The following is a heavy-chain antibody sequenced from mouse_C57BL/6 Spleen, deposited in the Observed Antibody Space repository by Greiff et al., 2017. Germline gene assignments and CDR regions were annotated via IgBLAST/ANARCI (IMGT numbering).Heavy chain of an antibody. D-gene: IGHD2-5*01. CDR3: ARWYSNYGDD. Sequence: QVQLQQPGAELVRPGSSVKLSCKASGYTFTSYWMHWVKQRPIQGLEWIGNIDPSDSETHYNQKFKDKATLTVDKSSSTAYMQLSSLTSEDSAVYYCARWYSNYGDDWGQGTSVTVSS. CDR2: IDPSDSET. J-gene: IGHJ4*01. V-gene: IGHV1-52*01. CDR1: GYTFTSYW.